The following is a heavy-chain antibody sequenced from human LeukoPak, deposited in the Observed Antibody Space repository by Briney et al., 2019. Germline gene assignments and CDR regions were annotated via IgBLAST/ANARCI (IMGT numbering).Heavy chain of an antibody. CDR3: ARGQARVVRGTRWGPLAY. CDR2: INHSGST. Sequence: KPAETLSLTCAVYGFSFSCYYWSWIRQPPGKGLEWIGEINHSGSTNYTPSLKSRLTISIDTSKNQFSLKMSSVSAAVTAVYYFARGQARVVRGTRWGPLAYWGQETLVPVSS. J-gene: IGHJ4*02. V-gene: IGHV4-34*01. D-gene: IGHD3-10*01. CDR1: GFSFSCYY.